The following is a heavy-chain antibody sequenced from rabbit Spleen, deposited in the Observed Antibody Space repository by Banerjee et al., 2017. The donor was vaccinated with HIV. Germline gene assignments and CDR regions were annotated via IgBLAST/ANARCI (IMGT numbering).Heavy chain of an antibody. D-gene: IGHD8-1*01. Sequence: LTLTCTASSFTFGTYWLCWIRQAPGKGLEWIGCIYTGSGSTWYASWAEGRFTISKTSSTTVTLQMPSLTVADTATYFCARDTGSSFSSYGMDLWGPGTLVTVS. CDR2: IYTGSGST. CDR1: SFTFGTYW. CDR3: ARDTGSSFSSYGMDL. V-gene: IGHV1S45*01. J-gene: IGHJ6*01.